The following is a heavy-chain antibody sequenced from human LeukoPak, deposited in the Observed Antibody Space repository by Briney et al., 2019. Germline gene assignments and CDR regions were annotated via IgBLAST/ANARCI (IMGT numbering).Heavy chain of an antibody. Sequence: GGSLRLSCGASGFTFNSHAVSWVRQAPGRGLEWVSTISNSGDDTYYADSVKGRFTISRDNSKNTQYLQITGLRVEDTAVYYCAKSPCGGGSCYTGFYDWGQGTLLTVSS. CDR2: ISNSGDDT. CDR1: GFTFNSHA. J-gene: IGHJ4*02. CDR3: AKSPCGGGSCYTGFYD. V-gene: IGHV3-23*01. D-gene: IGHD2-15*01.